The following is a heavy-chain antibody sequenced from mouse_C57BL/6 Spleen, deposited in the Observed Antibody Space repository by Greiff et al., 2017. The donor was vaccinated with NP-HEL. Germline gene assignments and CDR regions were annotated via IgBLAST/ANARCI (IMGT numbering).Heavy chain of an antibody. V-gene: IGHV5-4*01. CDR3: ARGLLRLYWYFDV. CDR2: ISDGGSYT. CDR1: GFTFSSYA. D-gene: IGHD2-3*01. Sequence: EVQLVESGGGLVKPGGSLKLSCAASGFTFSSYAMSWVRQTPEKRLEWVATISDGGSYTYYPDNVKGRFTISRDNAKNNLYLQMSHLKSEDTAMYYCARGLLRLYWYFDVWGTGTTVTVSS. J-gene: IGHJ1*03.